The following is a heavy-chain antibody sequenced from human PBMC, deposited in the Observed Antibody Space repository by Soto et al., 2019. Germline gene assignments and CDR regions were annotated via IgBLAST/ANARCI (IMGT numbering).Heavy chain of an antibody. J-gene: IGHJ5*02. CDR1: GGSISSYY. CDR3: ARDRHGTMVRGVTFWFDP. CDR2: IYYSGST. Sequence: PSETLSLTCTVSGGSISSYYWSWIRQPPGKGLEWIGYIYYSGSTNYNPSLKSRVTISVDTSKNQFSLKLSSVTAADTAVYYCARDRHGTMVRGVTFWFDPWGQGTLVTVSS. D-gene: IGHD3-10*01. V-gene: IGHV4-59*01.